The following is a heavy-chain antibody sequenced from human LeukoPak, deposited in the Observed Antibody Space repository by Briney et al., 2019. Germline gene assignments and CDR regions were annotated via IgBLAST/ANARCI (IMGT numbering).Heavy chain of an antibody. CDR3: AKVLHIVVVTAIRRFDAFDI. V-gene: IGHV3-23*01. J-gene: IGHJ3*02. Sequence: PGGSLRLSCAASGFTFSSYAMSWARQAPGKGLEWVSAFSGSGGSTYYADSVKGRFTISRDNSKNTLYLQMNSLRAEDTAVYYCAKVLHIVVVTAIRRFDAFDIWGQGTMVTVSS. CDR2: FSGSGGST. D-gene: IGHD2-21*02. CDR1: GFTFSSYA.